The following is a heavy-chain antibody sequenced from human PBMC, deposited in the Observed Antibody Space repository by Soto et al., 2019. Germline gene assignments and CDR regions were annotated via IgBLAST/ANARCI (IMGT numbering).Heavy chain of an antibody. CDR2: IIPIFGTA. J-gene: IGHJ4*02. CDR3: ARDGPHYYDSSGYFDY. D-gene: IGHD3-22*01. CDR1: GGTFSSYA. Sequence: ASVKVSCKASGGTFSSYAISWVRQAPGQGLEWMGGIIPIFGTANYAQKFQGRVTITADESTSTAYMELSSLTSEDTAVYYCARDGPHYYDSSGYFDYWGQGTLVTVSS. V-gene: IGHV1-69*13.